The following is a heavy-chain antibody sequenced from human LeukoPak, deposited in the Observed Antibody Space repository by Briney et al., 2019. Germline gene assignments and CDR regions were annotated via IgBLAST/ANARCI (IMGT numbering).Heavy chain of an antibody. CDR2: ISGSGGST. Sequence: GGSLRLSCAASGFTFSSYAMSWVRQAPGKGLEWVSAISGSGGSTYYADSVKGRFTISRDNSKNTLYLQMNSLRAEDTAVYYCAKSGPVVVITYYYFDYWGQGTLVTVSS. J-gene: IGHJ4*02. V-gene: IGHV3-23*01. CDR3: AKSGPVVVITYYYFDY. CDR1: GFTFSSYA. D-gene: IGHD3-22*01.